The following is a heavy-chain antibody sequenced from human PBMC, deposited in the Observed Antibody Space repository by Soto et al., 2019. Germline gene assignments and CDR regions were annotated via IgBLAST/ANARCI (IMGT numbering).Heavy chain of an antibody. V-gene: IGHV4-34*01. CDR2: ICHGGGA. J-gene: IGHJ1*01. Sequence: SETLSLTCAVYGGSFSGYCWSWIRQTPGERLEWVGDICHGGGANYNPSLKSRVSFSMDPSKNQFSLKLNSVMAADTAVYYCAGYSNSWSKYVKHWGRGSLVT. CDR1: GGSFSGYC. D-gene: IGHD6-13*01. CDR3: AGYSNSWSKYVKH.